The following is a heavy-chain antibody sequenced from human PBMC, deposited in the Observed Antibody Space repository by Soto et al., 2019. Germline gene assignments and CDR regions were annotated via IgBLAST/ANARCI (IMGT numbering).Heavy chain of an antibody. J-gene: IGHJ5*01. V-gene: IGHV4-61*01. D-gene: IGHD1-26*01. CDR2: KPYTGSP. CDR1: GDSVSSGSYH. CDR3: ASVGSGGDS. Sequence: QVQLQESGPGLVKPSETLSLTCSVSGDSVSSGSYHWSCIRQPPGKGLEWIGFKPYTGSPDYNPSHERRVVISISRSKKQLSLKLSSVTAADTAVYLFASVGSGGDSWGHGTQVTVSS.